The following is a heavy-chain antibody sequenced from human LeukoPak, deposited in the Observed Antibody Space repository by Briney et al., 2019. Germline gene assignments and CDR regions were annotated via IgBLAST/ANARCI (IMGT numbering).Heavy chain of an antibody. CDR3: TGGFAGRGPADI. V-gene: IGHV3-72*01. Sequence: GGALTLTCVGTGITLSDLFMDWVRQAPGKVLEWIGRIRNKENRYTTEYDATVRGRFTVSRDDSQDSVSLQMSTLKTEDTAVYFCTGGFAGRGPADIWSQGTMVTVSA. D-gene: IGHD3-16*01. J-gene: IGHJ3*02. CDR1: GITLSDLF. CDR2: IRNKENRYTT.